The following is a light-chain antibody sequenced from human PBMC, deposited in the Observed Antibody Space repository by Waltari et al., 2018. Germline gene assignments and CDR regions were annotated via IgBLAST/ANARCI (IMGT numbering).Light chain of an antibody. J-gene: IGLJ1*01. CDR3: CSYAGSGTYV. CDR2: EVI. CDR1: NSDVGNYNL. V-gene: IGLV2-23*02. Sequence: QSALTQPASVSGTPGQSITISCTGTNSDVGNYNLVSWYQHHPGEAPKLMICEVIKRPSGVSNRFSGSKSGNTASLTIARLQAEDEADYYCCSYAGSGTYVFGTGTKVTVL.